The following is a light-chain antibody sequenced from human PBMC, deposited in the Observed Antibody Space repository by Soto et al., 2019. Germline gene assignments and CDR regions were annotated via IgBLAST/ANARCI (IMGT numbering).Light chain of an antibody. V-gene: IGKV3-20*01. CDR2: DAS. Sequence: EIVLTQSPGTLSLSPGERATLSCRASQSVSSSYLAWYQQKPGQAPRLLIYDASSRATGIPDRCRGSGSGTDFTLTISRLEPEDFGVYYCQQYGSSPLFTFGPGTKVDIK. CDR1: QSVSSSY. CDR3: QQYGSSPLFT. J-gene: IGKJ3*01.